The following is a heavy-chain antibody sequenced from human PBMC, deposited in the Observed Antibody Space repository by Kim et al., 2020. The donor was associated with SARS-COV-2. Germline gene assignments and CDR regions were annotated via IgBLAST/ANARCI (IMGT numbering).Heavy chain of an antibody. J-gene: IGHJ2*01. D-gene: IGHD3-10*01. V-gene: IGHV3-23*05. CDR2: VFGCGSGT. Sequence: GGSLRLSCAASGFTFRNSAMSWVRQAPGKGLEWVSGVFGCGSGTDYADSVKGRLIISRDNSKNILYLQMNNLRAEDTAVYYCAKNLHVTSVTYYWYFELWGPGTLVAVSS. CDR3: AKNLHVTSVTYYWYFEL. CDR1: GFTFRNSA.